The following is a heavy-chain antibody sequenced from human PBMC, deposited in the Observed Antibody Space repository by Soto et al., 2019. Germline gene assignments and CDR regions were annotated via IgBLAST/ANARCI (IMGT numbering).Heavy chain of an antibody. CDR1: GYSFTSYW. D-gene: IGHD6-19*01. CDR3: ARRGWSHSYSMDV. Sequence: GESLKISCKGSGYSFTSYWTSWVRQMPGKGLEWMGIIYPGDSDTRYSPSFQGQVTISADKSISTAYLQWSSLKASDTAMYYCARRGWSHSYSMDVWCHGTTVTVSS. V-gene: IGHV5-51*01. CDR2: IYPGDSDT. J-gene: IGHJ6*02.